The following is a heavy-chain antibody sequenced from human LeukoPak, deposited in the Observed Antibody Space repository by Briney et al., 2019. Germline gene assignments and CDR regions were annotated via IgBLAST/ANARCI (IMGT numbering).Heavy chain of an antibody. Sequence: GGSLRLSCAASGFTFSSYAMSWVRQAPGKGLEWVSAISGSGGSTYYADSVKGRFTISRDNSKNTLYLQMNSLRAEDTAVYYCAKDVSGDTAMVTVPGGSTFDYWGQGTLVTVSS. J-gene: IGHJ4*02. CDR1: GFTFSSYA. D-gene: IGHD5-18*01. CDR2: ISGSGGST. CDR3: AKDVSGDTAMVTVPGGSTFDY. V-gene: IGHV3-23*01.